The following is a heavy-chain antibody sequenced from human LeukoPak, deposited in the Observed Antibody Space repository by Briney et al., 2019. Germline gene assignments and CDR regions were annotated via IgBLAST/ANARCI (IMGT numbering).Heavy chain of an antibody. CDR1: GFTVSSNY. CDR3: ARDATMVRGVDY. Sequence: GGSLRLSCAASGFTVSSNYMSWVRQAPGKGLEWVSVIYSGGSTYYADSVKGRFTISRDNSKNTLYLQMNSLRAEDTAVYYCARDATMVRGVDYWGQGTLVTVSS. D-gene: IGHD3-10*01. CDR2: IYSGGST. J-gene: IGHJ4*02. V-gene: IGHV3-53*01.